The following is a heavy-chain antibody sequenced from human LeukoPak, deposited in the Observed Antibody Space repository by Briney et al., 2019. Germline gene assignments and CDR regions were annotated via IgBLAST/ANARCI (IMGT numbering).Heavy chain of an antibody. J-gene: IGHJ4*02. CDR3: ARDFWEYSGTPPCHFDY. CDR2: ISAYNGNT. D-gene: IGHD1-26*01. CDR1: GYTFTSYG. Sequence: GASVKVSCKASGYTFTSYGISWVRQAPGQGLEWMGWISAYNGNTNYAQKLQGRVTMTTDTSTSTAYMELRSLRSDDTAVYYCARDFWEYSGTPPCHFDYWGQGTLVTVSS. V-gene: IGHV1-18*01.